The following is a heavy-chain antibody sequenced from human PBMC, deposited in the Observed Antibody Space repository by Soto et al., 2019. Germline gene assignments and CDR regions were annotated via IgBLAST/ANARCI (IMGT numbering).Heavy chain of an antibody. D-gene: IGHD6-19*01. CDR3: ARDSHVGSGWQLTADY. V-gene: IGHV3-33*01. J-gene: IGHJ4*02. Sequence: GGSLRLSCAASGFTFSSYGMHWVRQAPGKGLEWVAVIWYDGSNKYYAESVKGRFAISRDNSKNTLYLQMNSLRAEDTAVYYCARDSHVGSGWQLTADYWGQGTLVTVSS. CDR1: GFTFSSYG. CDR2: IWYDGSNK.